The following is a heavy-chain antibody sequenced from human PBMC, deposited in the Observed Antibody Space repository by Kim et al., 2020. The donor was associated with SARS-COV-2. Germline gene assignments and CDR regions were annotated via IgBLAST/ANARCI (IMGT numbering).Heavy chain of an antibody. V-gene: IGHV4-4*02. D-gene: IGHD6-19*01. Sequence: STNYNPSLKSRVTISVDKSKNQFSLKLSSVTAADTAVYYCARISSGDDYWGQGTLVTVSS. J-gene: IGHJ4*02. CDR2: ST. CDR3: ARISSGDDY.